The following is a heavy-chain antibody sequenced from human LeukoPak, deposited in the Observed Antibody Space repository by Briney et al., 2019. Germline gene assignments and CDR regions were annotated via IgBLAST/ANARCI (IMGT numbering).Heavy chain of an antibody. CDR3: AKDQVVSVATFDY. CDR2: ISGSGGST. V-gene: IGHV3-23*01. J-gene: IGHJ4*02. Sequence: PGGSLRLSCAASGFTFSSYAMSWVRQAPGKGLEWVSAISGSGGSTYYADSVKGRFTISRDNSKNTLYLQMSSLRAEDTAVYYCAKDQVVSVATFDYWGQGTLVTVSS. D-gene: IGHD2-15*01. CDR1: GFTFSSYA.